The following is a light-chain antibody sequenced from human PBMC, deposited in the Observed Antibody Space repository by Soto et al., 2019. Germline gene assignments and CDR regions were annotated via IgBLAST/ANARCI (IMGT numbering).Light chain of an antibody. CDR1: QSISSW. V-gene: IGKV1-5*01. CDR2: DAS. Sequence: DILMTQSPATLSVSLGDRVIITCRASQSISSWLAWYQQKPGKLPNLLIYDASSLESGVPSRFSGSGSGTEFTLTITSLQPDESATYYCQQYNSCCQTFGRGTKLDIK. J-gene: IGKJ1*01. CDR3: QQYNSCCQT.